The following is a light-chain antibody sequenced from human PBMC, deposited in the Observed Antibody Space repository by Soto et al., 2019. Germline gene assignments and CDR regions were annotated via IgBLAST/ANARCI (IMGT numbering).Light chain of an antibody. CDR3: QQYDTTPLT. V-gene: IGKV4-1*01. Sequence: DIVMTQTPPSLAVSLGERATINCKSSQSLLYRSNNKNYLAWYQHKPGQPPKLLIYWASTRESRVPDRFSGSGAGTDFTLPLSSLQAEDVAIYYCQQYDTTPLTFGGGTKVEIK. CDR1: QSLLYRSNNKNY. CDR2: WAS. J-gene: IGKJ4*01.